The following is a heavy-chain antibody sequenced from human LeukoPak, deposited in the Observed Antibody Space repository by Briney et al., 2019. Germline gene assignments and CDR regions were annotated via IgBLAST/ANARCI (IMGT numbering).Heavy chain of an antibody. D-gene: IGHD3-9*01. CDR2: ISAYNGNT. CDR1: GYTFTSYG. V-gene: IGHV1-18*04. J-gene: IGHJ4*02. Sequence: GASVKVSCKASGYTFTSYGISWVRQAPGQGLEWMGWISAYNGNTNYAQKLQGRVTMTTDTSTSTAYMELRSLRSDDTAVYYCARIVLRYFDWLLTPDYWGQGTLVTVSP. CDR3: ARIVLRYFDWLLTPDY.